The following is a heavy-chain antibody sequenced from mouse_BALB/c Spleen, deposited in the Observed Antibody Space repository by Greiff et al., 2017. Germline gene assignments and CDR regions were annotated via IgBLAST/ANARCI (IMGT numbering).Heavy chain of an antibody. CDR2: INPNNGGT. J-gene: IGHJ2*01. CDR1: GYTFTDYN. D-gene: IGHD1-1*01. Sequence: LVKPGASVKIPCKASGYTFTDYNMDWVKQSHGKSLEWIGDINPNNGGTIYNQKFKGKATLTVDKSSSTAYMELRSLTSEDTAVYYCARKEGLYYYGSYYFDYWGQGTTLTVSS. CDR3: ARKEGLYYYGSYYFDY. V-gene: IGHV1-18*01.